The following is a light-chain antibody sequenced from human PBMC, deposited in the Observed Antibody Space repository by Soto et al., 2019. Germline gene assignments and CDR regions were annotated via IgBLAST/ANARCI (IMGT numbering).Light chain of an antibody. CDR3: QQYGSSGT. V-gene: IGKV3-20*01. J-gene: IGKJ1*01. Sequence: EIVLTQSPATLSLSPGARSTLSCRASQSVSSYLAWYQQNPGQVPRLLIYDASNRATGIPDRFSGSGSGTDFTLTISRLEPEDFAVYYCQQYGSSGTFGQGTKVDIK. CDR2: DAS. CDR1: QSVSSY.